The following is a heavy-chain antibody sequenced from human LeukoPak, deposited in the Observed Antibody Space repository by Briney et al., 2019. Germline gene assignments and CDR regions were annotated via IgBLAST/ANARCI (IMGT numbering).Heavy chain of an antibody. Sequence: GGSLRLSCAASGCTFSSYAMSWVRQAPGKGLEWVSAISGSGGSTYYADSVKGRFTISRDNSKNTLYLQMNSLRAEDTAVYYCAKVGEYYYDSSGYYAEYFQHWGQGTLVTVSS. V-gene: IGHV3-23*01. CDR1: GCTFSSYA. D-gene: IGHD3-22*01. J-gene: IGHJ1*01. CDR3: AKVGEYYYDSSGYYAEYFQH. CDR2: ISGSGGST.